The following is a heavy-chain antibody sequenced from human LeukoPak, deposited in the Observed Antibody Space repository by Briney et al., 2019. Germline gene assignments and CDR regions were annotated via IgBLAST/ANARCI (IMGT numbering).Heavy chain of an antibody. CDR2: IFHTGII. CDR3: ARRPRAPDI. CDR1: SDAITSY. Sequence: SETLSLTCIIPSDAITSYWSRIRQPPGKGLEFLGYIFHTGIIKYNPSLGSRLTISLDTSKRQLSLRLTSVTAADTANYFCARRPRAPDIWGQGTMVIVSS. V-gene: IGHV4-59*13. J-gene: IGHJ3*02.